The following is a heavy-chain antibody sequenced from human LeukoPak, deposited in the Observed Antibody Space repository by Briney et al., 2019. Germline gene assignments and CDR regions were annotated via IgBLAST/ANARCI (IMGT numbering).Heavy chain of an antibody. V-gene: IGHV4-38-2*02. CDR2: VYRTGST. J-gene: IGHJ4*02. CDR3: ARDLSITMIRGVTFDY. CDR1: GYSISSDYY. Sequence: PSETLSLTCTVSGYSISSDYYWGWIRQPPGKGLEGIGNVYRTGSTYYNPSLTSRVTISIDTSKNKFSLKLSSVTAADTAVYYCARDLSITMIRGVTFDYWGQGALVTVSS. D-gene: IGHD3-10*01.